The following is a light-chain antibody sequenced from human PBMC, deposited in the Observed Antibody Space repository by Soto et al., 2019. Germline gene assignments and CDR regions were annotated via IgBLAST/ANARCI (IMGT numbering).Light chain of an antibody. CDR1: QSVSNSC. CDR3: QHYGSSPGT. Sequence: EIVLTQSPGTLSLSPGERATLSCRASQSVSNSCLAWYQQKPGQAPRLLIYGASTRATAIPDRFSGSGSGTDFNLTISRLEPEDFAVYYCQHYGSSPGTFGQGTKLEIK. V-gene: IGKV3-20*01. CDR2: GAS. J-gene: IGKJ2*01.